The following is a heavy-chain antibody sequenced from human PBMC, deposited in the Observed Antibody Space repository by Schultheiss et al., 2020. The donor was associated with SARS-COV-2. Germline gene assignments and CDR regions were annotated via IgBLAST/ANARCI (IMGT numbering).Heavy chain of an antibody. CDR1: GESFSGYY. CDR2: IKHSGST. J-gene: IGHJ6*02. V-gene: IGHV4-34*01. CDR3: ARVPVAYYDFWSGITYGMDV. Sequence: SQTLSLTCAVYGESFSGYYWRWIRQTPGKGLEWSGEIKHSGSTNYNPSLKSRITISLDTSNNHFSLKLTSLTAADTAVYYCARVPVAYYDFWSGITYGMDVWGQGTTVTVSS. D-gene: IGHD3-3*01.